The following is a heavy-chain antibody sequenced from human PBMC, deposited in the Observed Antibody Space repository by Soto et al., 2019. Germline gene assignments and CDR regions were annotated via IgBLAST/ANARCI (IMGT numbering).Heavy chain of an antibody. J-gene: IGHJ4*02. CDR3: AKLRYSSSPPPDFDY. CDR2: ISGSGGST. Sequence: HPGGSLRLSCAASGFTFSSYAMSWVRQAPGKGLEWVSVISGSGGSTYYADSVKGRFTISRDNSKNTLYLQMNSLRAEDTAVYYRAKLRYSSSPPPDFDYWGQGTLVTVSS. D-gene: IGHD6-6*01. CDR1: GFTFSSYA. V-gene: IGHV3-23*01.